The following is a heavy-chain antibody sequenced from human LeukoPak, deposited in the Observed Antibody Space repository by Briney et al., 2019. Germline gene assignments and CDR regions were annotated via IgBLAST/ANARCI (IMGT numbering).Heavy chain of an antibody. CDR2: ISGSGGST. Sequence: GSLRLSFAASGFTFSSYAMSWVRQAPGKGLECVSAISGSGGSTYYADSVKGRFTISRDNSKNTLYLQMNSLRAEDTAVYYCAKDQITMVRGVIRSAPFDYWRQRTLVTVSS. CDR3: AKDQITMVRGVIRSAPFDY. D-gene: IGHD3-10*01. V-gene: IGHV3-23*01. CDR1: GFTFSSYA. J-gene: IGHJ4*02.